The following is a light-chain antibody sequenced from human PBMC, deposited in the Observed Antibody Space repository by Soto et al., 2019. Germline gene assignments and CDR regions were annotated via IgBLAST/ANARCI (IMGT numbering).Light chain of an antibody. V-gene: IGLV2-14*03. CDR3: TSYTTSSTYV. CDR2: DVT. Sequence: QSALAQPASVSGSPGQSITIFCTGTSSDVGSYNYVSWYQQHPGRAPKLMMYDVTNRPSGVSNRFSGSKSGSTASLTISGLQAEDEADYFCTSYTTSSTYVFGTGTKLTVL. CDR1: SSDVGSYNY. J-gene: IGLJ1*01.